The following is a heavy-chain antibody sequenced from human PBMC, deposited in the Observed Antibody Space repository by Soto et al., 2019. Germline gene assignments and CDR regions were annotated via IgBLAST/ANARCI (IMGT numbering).Heavy chain of an antibody. CDR3: ARDRQMVRGVIYYYYGMDV. J-gene: IGHJ6*02. CDR1: GFTFSSYS. CDR2: ISSSSSYI. D-gene: IGHD3-10*01. V-gene: IGHV3-21*01. Sequence: KPGGSLRLSCAASGFTFSSYSMNWVRQAPGKGLEWVSSISSSSSYIYYADSVKGRFTISRDNAKNSLYLQMNSLRAEDTAVYYCARDRQMVRGVIYYYYGMDVWGQGTTVTVSS.